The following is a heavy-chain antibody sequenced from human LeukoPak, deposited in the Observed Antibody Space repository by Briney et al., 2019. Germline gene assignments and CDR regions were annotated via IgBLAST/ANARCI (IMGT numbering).Heavy chain of an antibody. V-gene: IGHV3-7*03. CDR1: GFIFSSYW. CDR3: ASLWFGESNYYYGVDV. J-gene: IGHJ6*04. CDR2: IKQGGREK. D-gene: IGHD3-10*01. Sequence: PGGALRLSCAASGFIFSSYWMSWVRQAPGEGLEGVANIKQGGREKYYVDFVKGRCTISRGNAKNSLYLHMNSPRAEDTAVYYCASLWFGESNYYYGVDVWGKGTTVTVSS.